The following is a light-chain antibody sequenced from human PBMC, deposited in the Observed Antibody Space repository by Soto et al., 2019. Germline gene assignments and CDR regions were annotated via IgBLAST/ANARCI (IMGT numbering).Light chain of an antibody. V-gene: IGKV3D-15*01. CDR2: GAS. Sequence: EIVMTQSPATLSVSPGDTATLSCRASQSVSSNLAWYQQKPGQAPRLLIYGASSRATGTPARFSGSGSGTEFTLTISSLQSEDLAVYYCQQYNSWPLTFGGGTKVEIK. CDR1: QSVSSN. CDR3: QQYNSWPLT. J-gene: IGKJ4*01.